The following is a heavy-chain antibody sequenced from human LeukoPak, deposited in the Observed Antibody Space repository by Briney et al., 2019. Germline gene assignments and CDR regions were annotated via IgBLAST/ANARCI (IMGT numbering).Heavy chain of an antibody. CDR3: ARERYYYDSSGYQRVDAFDI. CDR1: GYTFTSFG. J-gene: IGHJ3*02. V-gene: IGHV1-18*01. D-gene: IGHD3-22*01. Sequence: ASVKVSCKASGYTFTSFGISWVRQAPGQGLEWMGWISAYNGNTNYAQKLQGRVTMTTDTTTSTAFMELRSLRSDDTAVYYCARERYYYDSSGYQRVDAFDIWGQGTMVAVSS. CDR2: ISAYNGNT.